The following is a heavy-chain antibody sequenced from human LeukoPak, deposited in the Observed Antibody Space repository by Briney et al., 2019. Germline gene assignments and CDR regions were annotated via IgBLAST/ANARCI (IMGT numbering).Heavy chain of an antibody. V-gene: IGHV4-61*08. D-gene: IGHD3-22*01. Sequence: SQTLSLTCTVSGGSISSGGYYWSWIRQPPGKGLEWIGYIHYSGSTNYNPSLKSRVTISVDTSKNQFSLKLSSVAAADTAVYYCARHDSSSDAFDIWGQGTRVTASS. CDR1: GGSISSGGYY. CDR3: ARHDSSSDAFDI. CDR2: IHYSGST. J-gene: IGHJ3*02.